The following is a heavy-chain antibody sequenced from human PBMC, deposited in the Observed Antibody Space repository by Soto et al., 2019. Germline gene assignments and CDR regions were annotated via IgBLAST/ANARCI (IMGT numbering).Heavy chain of an antibody. Sequence: EVQLLESGGGLVQPGGSLRLSCAASGFTFSSYAMSWVRQAPGKGLEWVSAISGSGGSTYYADSVKGRFTISRDNSKNTLYLQMNSLRAEDTAVYYCEKFPGITIFGVVILYIDYWGQETLVTVSS. D-gene: IGHD3-3*01. CDR2: ISGSGGST. CDR3: EKFPGITIFGVVILYIDY. CDR1: GFTFSSYA. J-gene: IGHJ4*02. V-gene: IGHV3-23*01.